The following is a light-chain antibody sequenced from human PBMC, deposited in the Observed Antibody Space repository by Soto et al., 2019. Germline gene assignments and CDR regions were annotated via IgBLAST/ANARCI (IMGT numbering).Light chain of an antibody. CDR3: AAWDDSLSGWV. J-gene: IGLJ3*02. CDR2: SNN. V-gene: IGLV1-47*02. CDR1: SSNIGSNY. Sequence: VLTQPPSASGTPGQRVTTSCSGSSSNIGSNYVYWYQQLPGTAPKLLIYSNNQRPSGVPDRFSGSKSGTSAPLAISGLRSEDEADYYCAAWDDSLSGWVFGGGTQLTVL.